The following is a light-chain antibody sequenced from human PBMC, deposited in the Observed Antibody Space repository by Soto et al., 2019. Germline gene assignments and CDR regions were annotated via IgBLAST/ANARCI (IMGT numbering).Light chain of an antibody. CDR2: SNN. Sequence: VLTQPPSASGTPGQRVTISCSGSSSNIGSNTVNWYQQLPGTAPKLLIYSNNQRPSGVPDRFSGSKSGTSASLAISGLQSEDEADYYCAAWDDSLNGKVFGTGTKVTVL. CDR1: SSNIGSNT. CDR3: AAWDDSLNGKV. J-gene: IGLJ1*01. V-gene: IGLV1-44*01.